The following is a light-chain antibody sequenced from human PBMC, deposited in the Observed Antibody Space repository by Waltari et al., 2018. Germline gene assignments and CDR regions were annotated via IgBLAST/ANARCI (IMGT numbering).Light chain of an antibody. J-gene: IGKJ3*01. CDR2: GPS. Sequence: EIVMTQSPATLSVSPGERATLSCRASQSISSQLAWYQQNPGQAPRPLIYGPSTRATGIPARFSGSGSGTEFTLTISSLQSEDFAVYFCQQYHESPPITFGPGTKVDIK. CDR1: QSISSQ. V-gene: IGKV3-15*01. CDR3: QQYHESPPIT.